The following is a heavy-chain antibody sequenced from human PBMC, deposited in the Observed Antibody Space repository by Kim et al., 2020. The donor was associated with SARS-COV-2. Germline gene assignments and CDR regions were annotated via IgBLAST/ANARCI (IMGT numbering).Heavy chain of an antibody. CDR3: ARDRGYSGYDDYYYYGMDV. CDR1: GFTFSSYW. V-gene: IGHV3-74*01. J-gene: IGHJ6*02. Sequence: GGSLRLSCAASGFTFSSYWMHWVRQAPGKGLVWVSRINSDGSSTSYADSVKGRFTISRDNAKNTLYLQMNSLRAEDTAVYYCARDRGYSGYDDYYYYGMDVWDQGTTVTVSS. D-gene: IGHD5-12*01. CDR2: INSDGSST.